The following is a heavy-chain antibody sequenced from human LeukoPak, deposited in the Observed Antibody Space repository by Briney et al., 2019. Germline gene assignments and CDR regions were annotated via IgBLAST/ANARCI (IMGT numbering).Heavy chain of an antibody. V-gene: IGHV4-39*07. CDR2: IYYSGST. CDR1: GGSISGSISSYY. CDR3: ARDENGYVWGSFRA. Sequence: PSETLSLTCTVSGGSISGSISSYYWNWIRQPPGKGLEWIGNIYYSGSTYYNPSPESRVTMSLDTSKNQFSLKLSSVTAADTAVYYCARDENGYVWGSFRAWGQGTLVTVSS. D-gene: IGHD3-16*02. J-gene: IGHJ5*02.